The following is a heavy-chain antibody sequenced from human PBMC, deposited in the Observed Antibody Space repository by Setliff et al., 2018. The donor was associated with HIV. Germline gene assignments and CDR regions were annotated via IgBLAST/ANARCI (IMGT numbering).Heavy chain of an antibody. CDR1: GYTYTDSR. J-gene: IGHJ3*02. CDR2: IDSFKGNT. V-gene: IGHV1-18*01. D-gene: IGHD1-26*01. Sequence: ASVKVSCKTSGYTYTDSRITWMRQAPGQGLEWMGWIDSFKGNTKYAQKFQGRVTMITDTSTNTAYMELKSLRSDDTAVYYCARDLWELDTDLGAFDIWGQGTMVTVSS. CDR3: ARDLWELDTDLGAFDI.